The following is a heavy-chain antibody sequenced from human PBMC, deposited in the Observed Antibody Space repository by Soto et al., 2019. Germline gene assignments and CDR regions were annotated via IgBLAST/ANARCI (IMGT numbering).Heavy chain of an antibody. J-gene: IGHJ4*02. CDR3: AKGSYSGIYSDFDY. CDR1: GFTFRSYG. D-gene: IGHD1-26*01. CDR2: ISYDGSNK. V-gene: IGHV3-30*18. Sequence: GGSLRLSSAASGFTFRSYGMYWVRQAPGKGLEWLAGISYDGSNKYYADTVKGRFTISRDNSKNTLYLQMNSLRAEDTAVYYCAKGSYSGIYSDFDYWGQGTLVTVSS.